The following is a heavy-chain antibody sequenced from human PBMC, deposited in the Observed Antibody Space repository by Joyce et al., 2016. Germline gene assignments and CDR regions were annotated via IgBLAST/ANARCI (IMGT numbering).Heavy chain of an antibody. CDR3: ARGLGTPYGMDV. CDR2: IYYSGST. Sequence: QVQLQESGPGLVKPSETLSLTCTVSGGSISIHYWSWIRQPPGKRLEWMGYIYYSGSTNDNPSLKSRVTSSVDTSKNQFSLKLRSVSAADTAVYYCARGLGTPYGMDVWGQGTTVTVSS. D-gene: IGHD7-27*01. J-gene: IGHJ6*02. CDR1: GGSISIHY. V-gene: IGHV4-59*11.